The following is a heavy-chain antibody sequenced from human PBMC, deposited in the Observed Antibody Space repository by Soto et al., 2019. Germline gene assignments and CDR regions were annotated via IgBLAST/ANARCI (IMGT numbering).Heavy chain of an antibody. J-gene: IGHJ4*02. D-gene: IGHD6-19*01. CDR1: GGSISSSSYY. CDR3: ARSGVSIAVAGKPFDY. CDR2: IYYSGST. Sequence: PSETLSLTCTVSGGSISSSSYYWGWIRQPPGKGLEWIGSIYYSGSTYYNPSLKSRVTISVDTSKNQFSLKLSSVTAADTAVYYCARSGVSIAVAGKPFDYWGQGTLVTVSS. V-gene: IGHV4-39*01.